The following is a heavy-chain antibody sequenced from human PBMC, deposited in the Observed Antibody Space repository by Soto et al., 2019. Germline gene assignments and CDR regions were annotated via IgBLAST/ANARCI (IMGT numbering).Heavy chain of an antibody. J-gene: IGHJ4*02. CDR3: AKDDYETYYNDSSGYYYGY. D-gene: IGHD3-22*01. Sequence: GGSLRLSCAASGFTFSSYAMSWVRQAPGKGLEWVSAISGSDGSTYYADSVKGRFTISRDNSKNTLYLQMNSLRAEDTAVYYCAKDDYETYYNDSSGYYYGYWGQGTLVTVSS. CDR1: GFTFSSYA. CDR2: ISGSDGST. V-gene: IGHV3-23*01.